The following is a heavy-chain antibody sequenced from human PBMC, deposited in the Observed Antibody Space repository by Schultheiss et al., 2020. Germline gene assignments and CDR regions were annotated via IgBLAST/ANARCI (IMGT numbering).Heavy chain of an antibody. D-gene: IGHD6-13*01. Sequence: SVKVSCKASGGTFSSYAISWVRQAPGQGLEWMGGIIPIFGTANYAQKFQGRVTITADESTSTAYMELSRLRSDDTAVYYCARTPAGTGQDWFDPWGQGTLVTVSS. CDR1: GGTFSSYA. J-gene: IGHJ5*02. CDR3: ARTPAGTGQDWFDP. CDR2: IIPIFGTA. V-gene: IGHV1-69*13.